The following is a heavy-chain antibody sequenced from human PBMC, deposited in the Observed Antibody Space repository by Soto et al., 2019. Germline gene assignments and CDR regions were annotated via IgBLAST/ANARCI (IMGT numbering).Heavy chain of an antibody. V-gene: IGHV1-69*13. CDR2: IIPIFGTA. J-gene: IGHJ6*01. Sequence: SVKVSCKASGGTFSSYAISWVRQAPGQGLEWMGGIIPIFGTANYAQKFQGRVTITADESTSTAYLELSSLRSEDTAVYYCARLAPYSYGLNYYYGMEVWGQGTTVNVAS. CDR1: GGTFSSYA. D-gene: IGHD5-18*01. CDR3: ARLAPYSYGLNYYYGMEV.